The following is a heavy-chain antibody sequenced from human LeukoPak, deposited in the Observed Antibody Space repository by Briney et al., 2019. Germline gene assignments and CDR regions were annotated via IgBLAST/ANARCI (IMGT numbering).Heavy chain of an antibody. J-gene: IGHJ4*02. CDR1: GFTFDAYT. V-gene: IGHV3-43*01. D-gene: IGHD3-9*01. CDR2: VSKDGINT. Sequence: GGSLRLSRAGTGFTFDAYTMHWVRQAPGKGLEWVSLVSKDGINTFYADSVRGRFTVSRENRKNSLYLQMDSLRTEDTAFYFCAKEGGTMFFDYWGQGTLVTVSS. CDR3: AKEGGTMFFDY.